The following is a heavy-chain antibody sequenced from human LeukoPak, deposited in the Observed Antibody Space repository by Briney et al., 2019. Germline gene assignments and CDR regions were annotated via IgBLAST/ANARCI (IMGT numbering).Heavy chain of an antibody. Sequence: GRSPRLSCAPSEFTLKNYEMNCVREAPGTGLGWGSDISSSVRVKYYAASGKGRFTISRDNGKNTLYLQMNSLRAEDTAVYYCARALLITMRVPDYFDYWGQGTLVTVSS. J-gene: IGHJ4*02. CDR2: ISSSVRVK. CDR1: EFTLKNYE. D-gene: IGHD3-10*01. CDR3: ARALLITMRVPDYFDY. V-gene: IGHV3-48*03.